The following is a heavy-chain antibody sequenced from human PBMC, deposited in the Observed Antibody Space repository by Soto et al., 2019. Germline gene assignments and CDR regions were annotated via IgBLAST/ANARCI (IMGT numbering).Heavy chain of an antibody. CDR2: MNADNGNT. D-gene: IGHD2-21*02. V-gene: IGHV1-3*01. Sequence: ASVKVSCKASGYTFTSYAMHWVRQAPGQGLEWMGWMNADNGNTKHSQKFQGRVTMTRNTSISTAYMELSSLRSEDTAVYYCARSIVVVTALDYWGQGTLVTVS. CDR3: ARSIVVVTALDY. CDR1: GYTFTSYA. J-gene: IGHJ4*02.